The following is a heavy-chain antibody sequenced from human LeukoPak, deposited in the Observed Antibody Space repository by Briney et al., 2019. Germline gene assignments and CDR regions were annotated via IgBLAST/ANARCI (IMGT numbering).Heavy chain of an antibody. V-gene: IGHV4-59*01. CDR1: GGSISSYY. J-gene: IGHJ4*02. Sequence: SETLSLTCTVSGGSISSYYWSWIRQPPGKGLEWIGYIYYSGSTNYNPSLKSRVTISVDTSKNQFSLKLSSVTAADTAVYYCARGLYDYGDYGWDYWGQGTLVTVSS. CDR3: ARGLYDYGDYGWDY. CDR2: IYYSGST. D-gene: IGHD4-17*01.